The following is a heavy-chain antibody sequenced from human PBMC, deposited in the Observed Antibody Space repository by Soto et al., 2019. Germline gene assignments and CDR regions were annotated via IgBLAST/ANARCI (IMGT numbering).Heavy chain of an antibody. V-gene: IGHV4-34*01. CDR2: VNHGGTS. CDR3: ARRYHYYYGMDV. J-gene: IGHJ6*02. CDR1: GGSFSGYY. Sequence: SETLSLTCAVHGGSFSGYYWDWIRQPPGKGLEWIGEVNHGGTSNYNPSLKSRAIISVDTSKNQSSLKLTSVTAEDTALYYCARRYHYYYGMDVWGQGTTVTVSS.